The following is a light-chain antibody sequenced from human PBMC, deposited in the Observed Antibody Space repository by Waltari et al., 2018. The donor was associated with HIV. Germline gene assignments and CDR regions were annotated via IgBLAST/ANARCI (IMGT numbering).Light chain of an antibody. CDR3: VTWEDSLGGYVV. CDR2: RVN. V-gene: IGLV1-47*01. J-gene: IGLJ2*01. Sequence: QSVVTQPPSASGTPGQRVTISCSGGSSNIGRNFVSWYQQFPGKAPQLLIYRVNQRPSGVPDRFSGSKSGTSASLAISGLQSDDEASYHCVTWEDSLGGYVVFGGGTKLTVL. CDR1: SSNIGRNF.